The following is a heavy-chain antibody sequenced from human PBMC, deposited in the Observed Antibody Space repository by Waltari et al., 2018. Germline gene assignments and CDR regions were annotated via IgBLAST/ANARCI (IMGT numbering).Heavy chain of an antibody. Sequence: QLQESGPGLVKPSGTLSLSCAVSGDSVRSANWWSWVRQSPPRGLEWIGQVLSTGKTNYSPSFASRVTMSLDASNNQFSLKVTSATAADTAVYYCARDRGRGLYLDVWGPGTLVTVSP. J-gene: IGHJ4*02. D-gene: IGHD2-15*01. V-gene: IGHV4-4*02. CDR3: ARDRGRGLYLDV. CDR1: GDSVRSANW. CDR2: VLSTGKT.